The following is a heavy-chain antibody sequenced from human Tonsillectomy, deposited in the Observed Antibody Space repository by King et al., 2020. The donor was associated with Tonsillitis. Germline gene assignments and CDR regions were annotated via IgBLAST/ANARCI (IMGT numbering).Heavy chain of an antibody. Sequence: VQLVEYGGGVVQPGRSLRLSCAASGFTFSSYGMNWVRQAPGKGLEWVAVISYDGSNKYYADSVKGRFTISRDYSKNTLYLQMNSLRAEDTAVYYCAKVKDNWNDAAFDYWGQGTLVTVSS. CDR3: AKVKDNWNDAAFDY. CDR1: GFTFSSYG. D-gene: IGHD1-20*01. V-gene: IGHV3-30*18. J-gene: IGHJ4*02. CDR2: ISYDGSNK.